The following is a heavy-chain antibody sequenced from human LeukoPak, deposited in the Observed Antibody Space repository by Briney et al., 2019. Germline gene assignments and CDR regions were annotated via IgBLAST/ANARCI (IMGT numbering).Heavy chain of an antibody. CDR2: IIPILGIA. J-gene: IGHJ3*02. D-gene: IGHD2-2*01. CDR1: GGTFSSYA. V-gene: IGHV1-69*04. Sequence: APVRVSCTASGGTFSSYAISWVRQSPGQGLEWRGRIIPILGIANYAQKFQGRVTITADKSTSTAYMELSSLRSEDTAVYYCAIDRGVVVPAALSGGAFDIWGQGTMVTVSS. CDR3: AIDRGVVVPAALSGGAFDI.